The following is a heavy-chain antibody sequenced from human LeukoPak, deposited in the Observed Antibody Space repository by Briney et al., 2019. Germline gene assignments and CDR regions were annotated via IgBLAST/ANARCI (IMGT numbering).Heavy chain of an antibody. CDR2: IWYDGSNK. CDR1: GFTFSSYG. CDR3: ARDLAHIVVVTAIRGFDY. Sequence: GGSLRLSCAASGFTFSSYGMHWVRQAPGKGLEGVAVIWYDGSNKYYADSVKGRFTISRDNSKNTLYLQMNSLRAEDTAVYYCARDLAHIVVVTAIRGFDYWGQGTLVTVSS. D-gene: IGHD2-21*02. V-gene: IGHV3-33*01. J-gene: IGHJ4*02.